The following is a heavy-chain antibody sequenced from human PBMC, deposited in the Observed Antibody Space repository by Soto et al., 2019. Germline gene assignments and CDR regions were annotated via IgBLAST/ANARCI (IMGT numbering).Heavy chain of an antibody. D-gene: IGHD2-15*01. V-gene: IGHV3-30*18. Sequence: QVQLVESGGGVVQPGRSLRLSCAGSGFTFSNYGLHWVRQAPGKGLEWVAVISYDGSHKYYADSVKGRFTISRDNSNNMLYMQNDRLRAEDTAVYYCAKDGAPRYCSRSSCHPAGAYWGQGTLVTVSS. J-gene: IGHJ4*02. CDR1: GFTFSNYG. CDR2: ISYDGSHK. CDR3: AKDGAPRYCSRSSCHPAGAY.